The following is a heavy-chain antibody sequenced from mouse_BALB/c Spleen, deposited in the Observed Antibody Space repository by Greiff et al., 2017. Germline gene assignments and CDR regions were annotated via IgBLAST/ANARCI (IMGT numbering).Heavy chain of an antibody. D-gene: IGHD2-1*01. CDR2: IDPENGDT. J-gene: IGHJ4*01. CDR3: NGNGNAMDD. V-gene: IGHV14-4*02. Sequence: VQLQQSGAELVRSGASVKLSCTASGFNIKDYYMHWVKQRPKQGLEWIGWIDPENGDTEYAPKFQGKATMTADTSSNTAYLQLSSLTSEDTAVYYCNGNGNAMDDWGQGTSVTVSS. CDR1: GFNIKDYY.